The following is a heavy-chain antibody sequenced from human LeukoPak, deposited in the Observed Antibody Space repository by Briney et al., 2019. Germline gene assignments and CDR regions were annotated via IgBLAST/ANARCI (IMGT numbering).Heavy chain of an antibody. D-gene: IGHD2-15*01. Sequence: PSETLSLTCTVSGGSIRGYYWNWIRQPPERGLEWIGYIHYSGRTNYNPSLKSRVTMSVDTSKNQFSLILSSMTAADTAVYYCARFRYCTSDSSCYYDFDYWAREPWSPSPQ. J-gene: IGHJ4*02. CDR3: ARFRYCTSDSSCYYDFDY. CDR2: IHYSGRT. CDR1: GGSIRGYY. V-gene: IGHV4-59*01.